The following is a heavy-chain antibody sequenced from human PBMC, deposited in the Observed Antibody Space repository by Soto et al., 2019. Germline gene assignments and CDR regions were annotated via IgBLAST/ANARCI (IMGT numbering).Heavy chain of an antibody. Sequence: SVKVSCKASGYTFTNYAMHWVRQAPGQGLEWMGGIIPIFGTANYAQKFQGRVTITADESTSTAYMELSSLRSEDTAVYYCARERRTTPDYYYYYGMDVWGQGTTVTVSS. CDR3: ARERRTTPDYYYYYGMDV. D-gene: IGHD4-17*01. V-gene: IGHV1-69*13. CDR1: GYTFTNYA. CDR2: IIPIFGTA. J-gene: IGHJ6*02.